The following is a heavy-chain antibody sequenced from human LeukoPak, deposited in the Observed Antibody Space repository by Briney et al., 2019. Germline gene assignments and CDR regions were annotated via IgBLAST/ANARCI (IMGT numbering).Heavy chain of an antibody. D-gene: IGHD7-27*01. CDR3: VKEATLGNWFDP. J-gene: IGHJ5*02. V-gene: IGHV4-59*12. CDR2: IYYSGST. CDR1: GGSISSYY. Sequence: PSETLSLTCTVSGGSISSYYWSWIRQPPGKGLEWIGYIYYSGSTNYNPSLKSRVTISVDTSKNQFSLKLSSVTAADTAVYYCVKEATLGNWFDPWGQGTLVTVSS.